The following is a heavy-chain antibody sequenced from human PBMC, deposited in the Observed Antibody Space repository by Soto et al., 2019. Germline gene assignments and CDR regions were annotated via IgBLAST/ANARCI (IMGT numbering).Heavy chain of an antibody. Sequence: QVQLVQSGAEVKKPGASVKVSCKASGYTFTSYDINWVRQATGQGLEWMGWMNPNSGNTGYAQKFQGRVTMTRNTSISTAYMELSSLRSEDTAVYYCARGLLRYFDWLKRAAAFDIWGQGTMVTVSS. V-gene: IGHV1-8*01. D-gene: IGHD3-9*01. J-gene: IGHJ3*02. CDR1: GYTFTSYD. CDR3: ARGLLRYFDWLKRAAAFDI. CDR2: MNPNSGNT.